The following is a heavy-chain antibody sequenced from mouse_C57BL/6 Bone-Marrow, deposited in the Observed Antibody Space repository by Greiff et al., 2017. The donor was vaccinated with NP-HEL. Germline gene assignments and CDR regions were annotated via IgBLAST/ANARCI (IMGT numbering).Heavy chain of an antibody. CDR2: ISDGGSYT. CDR3: ARGGVVSAMDY. D-gene: IGHD1-1*01. Sequence: VQLKESGGGLVKPGGSLKLSCAASGFTFSSYAMSWVRQTPEKRLEWVATISDGGSYTYYPDNVKGRFTISRDNAKNNLYLQMSHLKSEDTAMYYCARGGVVSAMDYWGQGTSVTVSS. J-gene: IGHJ4*01. V-gene: IGHV5-4*01. CDR1: GFTFSSYA.